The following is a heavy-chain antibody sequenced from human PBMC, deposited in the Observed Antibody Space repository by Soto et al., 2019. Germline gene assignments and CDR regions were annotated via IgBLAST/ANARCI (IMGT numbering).Heavy chain of an antibody. V-gene: IGHV4-59*01. J-gene: IGHJ3*02. CDR1: GVSIRSYY. D-gene: IGHD3-10*01. CDR2: IYYSGST. Sequence: PSETLSLTCTVPGVSIRSYYWSWIRQPPGKGLEWIGYIYYSGSTNYNPSLKSRVTISVDTSKNQFSLKLSSVTAAGTAVYYCARVHGPGGAFDIWGQGTMVT. CDR3: ARVHGPGGAFDI.